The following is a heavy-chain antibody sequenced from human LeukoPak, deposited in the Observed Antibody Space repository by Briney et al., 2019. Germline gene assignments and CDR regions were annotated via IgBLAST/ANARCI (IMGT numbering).Heavy chain of an antibody. J-gene: IGHJ6*02. CDR1: GGTFSSYA. CDR3: ARGNQLPQGIIYYYYGMDV. D-gene: IGHD2-2*01. Sequence: SVTVSCKASGGTFSSYAISWVRQAPGQGLEWMGGIIPIFGTANYAQKFQGRVTITADESTSTAYMELSSLRSEDTAAYYCARGNQLPQGIIYYYYGMDVWGQGTTVTVSS. CDR2: IIPIFGTA. V-gene: IGHV1-69*13.